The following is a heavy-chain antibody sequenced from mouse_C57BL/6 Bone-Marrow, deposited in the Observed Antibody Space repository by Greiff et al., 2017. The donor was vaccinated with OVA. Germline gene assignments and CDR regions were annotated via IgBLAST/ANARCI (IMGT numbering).Heavy chain of an antibody. CDR3: ARVPSYYSNYSYAMDY. J-gene: IGHJ4*01. V-gene: IGHV5-4*01. CDR1: GFTFSSYA. CDR2: ISDGGSYT. D-gene: IGHD2-5*01. Sequence: EVHLVESGGGLVKPGGSLKLSCAASGFTFSSYAMSWVRQTPEKRLEWVATISDGGSYTYYPDNVKGRFTISRDNAKNNLYLQMSHLKSEDTAMYYCARVPSYYSNYSYAMDYWGQGTSVTVSS.